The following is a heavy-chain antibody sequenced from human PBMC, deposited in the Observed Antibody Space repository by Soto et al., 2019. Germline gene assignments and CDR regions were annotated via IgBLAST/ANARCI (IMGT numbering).Heavy chain of an antibody. CDR1: GDSLRRGFHH. V-gene: IGHV4-31*03. CDR2: IDTNGDT. CDR3: ARGTAYYCPNDKCGFFFDL. Sequence: QVQLQESGSGLLKPSQTLSLDCSVSGDSLRRGFHHWSWIRQTPGKGLQLIGYIDTNGDTHYDPSLRNRLNMSIVTTESRFSLKVTSVTAADTAVYYCARGTAYYCPNDKCGFFFDLWGQGALVTVTS. D-gene: IGHD2-8*01. J-gene: IGHJ4*02.